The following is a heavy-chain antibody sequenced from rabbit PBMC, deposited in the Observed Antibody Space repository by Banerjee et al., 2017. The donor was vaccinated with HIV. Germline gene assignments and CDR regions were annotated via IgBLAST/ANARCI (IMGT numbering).Heavy chain of an antibody. CDR2: INTSSGNT. CDR1: GIDFSRCG. J-gene: IGHJ6*01. Sequence: QSLEESGGDLVKPGASLTLTCTASGIDFSRCGISWVRQAPGKGLEWIACINTSSGNTVYASWAKGRFTISKTSSTTVTLQMTSLTAADTATYFCARDYGLWGPGTLVTVS. V-gene: IGHV1S40*01. CDR3: ARDYGL.